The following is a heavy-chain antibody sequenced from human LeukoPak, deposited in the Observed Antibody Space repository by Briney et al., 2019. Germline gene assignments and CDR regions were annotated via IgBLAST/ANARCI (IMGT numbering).Heavy chain of an antibody. Sequence: GESLKISCKTSGYSFPNYWIAWVRQMPGEGLDWMGSIYGDDSDTRYSPSFEGQVTISADKAITTAYLQWSSLKASDTAMYYCARGGRDGYRYFDYWGQGTLVTVSS. D-gene: IGHD5-24*01. CDR1: GYSFPNYW. J-gene: IGHJ4*02. V-gene: IGHV5-51*01. CDR2: IYGDDSDT. CDR3: ARGGRDGYRYFDY.